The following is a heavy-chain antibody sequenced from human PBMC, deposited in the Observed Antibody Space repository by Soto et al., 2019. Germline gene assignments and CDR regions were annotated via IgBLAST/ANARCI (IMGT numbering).Heavy chain of an antibody. CDR1: GYTFTSYD. V-gene: IGHV1-8*01. CDR2: MNPNRGNT. Sequence: QVQLVQSGAEVKKPGASVKVSCKASGYTFTSYDINWVRQATGQGLEWMGWMNPNRGNTGYAQKCQGTVTMTRNTSRSTAYMDLSRLRSEATAVYYWTRTLCGDPVDYWHKATLVTASS. J-gene: IGHJ4*02. CDR3: TRTLCGDPVDY. D-gene: IGHD4-17*01.